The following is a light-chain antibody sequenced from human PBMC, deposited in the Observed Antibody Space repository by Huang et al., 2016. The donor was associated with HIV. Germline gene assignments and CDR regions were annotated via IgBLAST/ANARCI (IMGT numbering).Light chain of an antibody. CDR1: QKISRY. Sequence: DIQMTQSPSFLSASVGDRVTITCRASQKISRYLNWYHQKPGKAPELLIYAASRLQSGVPSRFSGSGAGTDFTLTISSLQPEDFATYYCQQSFTIPYSFGQGTKVEIK. CDR2: AAS. V-gene: IGKV1-39*01. CDR3: QQSFTIPYS. J-gene: IGKJ2*03.